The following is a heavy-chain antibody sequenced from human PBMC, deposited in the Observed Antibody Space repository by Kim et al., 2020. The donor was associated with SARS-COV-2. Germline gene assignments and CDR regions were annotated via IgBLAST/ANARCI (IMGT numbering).Heavy chain of an antibody. Sequence: SPSFQGQVTISADKSISTAYLQWSSLKASDTAMYYCARHGDYGDNWFDPWGQGTLVTVSS. J-gene: IGHJ5*02. D-gene: IGHD4-17*01. CDR3: ARHGDYGDNWFDP. V-gene: IGHV5-51*01.